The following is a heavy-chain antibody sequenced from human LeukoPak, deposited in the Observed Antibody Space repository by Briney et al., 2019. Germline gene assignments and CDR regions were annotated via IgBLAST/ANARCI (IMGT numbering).Heavy chain of an antibody. CDR1: EFTFSAYW. D-gene: IGHD3-3*01. Sequence: PGGSLRLSCAASEFTFSAYWMHWVRQAPGKGLVWVSRIRGDGSMTNHADSVKGRFTISRDNAKNTLYLQMNSLRLEDTAVYYCARVRSRLFWSGYHLDYWGQGTLVTVSS. V-gene: IGHV3-74*01. CDR2: IRGDGSMT. J-gene: IGHJ4*02. CDR3: ARVRSRLFWSGYHLDY.